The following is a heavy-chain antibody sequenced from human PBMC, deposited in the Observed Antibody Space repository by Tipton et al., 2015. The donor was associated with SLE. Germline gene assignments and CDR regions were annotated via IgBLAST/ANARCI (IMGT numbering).Heavy chain of an antibody. Sequence: GSLRLSCAASGFDVSANNINWVRQAPGKGLESVSVIYSGGGTYYADSVKGRFTISRDNSKNTLYLQMNNLRGDDTAVYYCARHPGQVHYYGLDVWGQGTTVTVSS. CDR3: ARHPGQVHYYGLDV. CDR2: IYSGGGT. D-gene: IGHD2-2*01. V-gene: IGHV3-53*05. J-gene: IGHJ6*02. CDR1: GFDVSANN.